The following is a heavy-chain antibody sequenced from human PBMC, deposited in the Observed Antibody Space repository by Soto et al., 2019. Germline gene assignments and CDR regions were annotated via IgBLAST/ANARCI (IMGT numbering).Heavy chain of an antibody. CDR1: GDSISTVDYF. CDR3: ARGRYCLTGRCFPNWFDS. J-gene: IGHJ5*01. D-gene: IGHD2-15*01. Sequence: SLTCSVSGDSISTVDYFWAWIRQPPGQALEYIGYIYKSATTYYNPSFEGRVAISLDTSKSHFSLNVTSVTAADTAVYFCARGRYCLTGRCFPNWFDSWRQRTLVTVSS. CDR2: IYKSATT. V-gene: IGHV4-30-4*01.